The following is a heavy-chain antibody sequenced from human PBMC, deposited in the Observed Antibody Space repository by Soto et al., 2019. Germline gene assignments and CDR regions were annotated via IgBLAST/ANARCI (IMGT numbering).Heavy chain of an antibody. CDR2: INPSGGST. J-gene: IGHJ3*02. D-gene: IGHD1-26*01. V-gene: IGHV1-46*03. CDR1: GYTFTSYY. CDR3: AYNLRGAGDAFDI. Sequence: ASVNVSCKSSGYTFTSYYIHWVRQAPGQGLEWMGIINPSGGSTSYAQKFQGRVTMTRDTSTSTVYMELSSLRSEDTAVYYCAYNLRGAGDAFDIWGQGTMVTVSS.